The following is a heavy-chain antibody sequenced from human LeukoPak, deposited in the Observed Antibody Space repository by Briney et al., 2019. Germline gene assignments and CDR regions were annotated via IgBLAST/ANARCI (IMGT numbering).Heavy chain of an antibody. J-gene: IGHJ6*02. V-gene: IGHV4-4*02. CDR2: IYHSGST. CDR1: GGSISSSDW. CDR3: ARDAPHYYGSGVSCMDV. Sequence: SETLSLTCAVSGGSISSSDWWSWVRPPPGKGLEWIGQIYHSGSTNYNPSLKSRVTISVDKSKSQFSLRLNSVTAADTAVYYCARDAPHYYGSGVSCMDVWGQGTTVTVSS. D-gene: IGHD3-10*01.